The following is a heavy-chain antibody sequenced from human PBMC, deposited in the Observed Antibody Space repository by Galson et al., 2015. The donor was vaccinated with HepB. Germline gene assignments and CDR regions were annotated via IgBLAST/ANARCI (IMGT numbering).Heavy chain of an antibody. D-gene: IGHD2-2*01. CDR1: GGTFSSYA. J-gene: IGHJ4*02. CDR2: IIPILGIA. Sequence: SVKVSCKASGGTFSSYAISWVRQAPGQGLEWMGRIIPILGIANYAQKFQGRVTITADKSTSTAYMELSSLRSEDTAVYYCARGPARDVVVPAAPLDYWGQGTLVTVSS. CDR3: ARGPARDVVVPAAPLDY. V-gene: IGHV1-69*04.